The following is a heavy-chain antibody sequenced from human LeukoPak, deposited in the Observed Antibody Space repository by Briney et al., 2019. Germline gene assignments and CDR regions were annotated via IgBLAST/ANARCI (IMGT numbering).Heavy chain of an antibody. V-gene: IGHV3-74*01. D-gene: IGHD6-13*01. CDR1: GFTFSYYW. J-gene: IGHJ4*02. CDR2: IDSDGSST. CDR3: ASEVSKKRDY. Sequence: GGSLRLSCAASGFTFSYYWMHWVRQGPGKGLVWVSRIDSDGSSTYYADSVKGRFTISRDNSKNTLYLQMNSLRAEDTAVYYCASEVSKKRDYWGQGTLVTVSS.